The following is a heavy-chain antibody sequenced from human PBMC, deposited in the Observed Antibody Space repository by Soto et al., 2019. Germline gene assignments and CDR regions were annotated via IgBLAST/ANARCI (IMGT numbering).Heavy chain of an antibody. J-gene: IGHJ6*02. CDR3: ARAYRAIFGVVIIRYYGMDV. CDR2: MSYDGSNE. D-gene: IGHD3-3*01. Sequence: GGSLRLSCAASGFTFSRYAMSWVRQAPGKGLEWVAIMSYDGSNEYYADSVKGRFTISRDNAKNTLYLQMNSLRAEDTAVYYCARAYRAIFGVVIIRYYGMDVWGQGTLVTVSS. V-gene: IGHV3-30-3*01. CDR1: GFTFSRYA.